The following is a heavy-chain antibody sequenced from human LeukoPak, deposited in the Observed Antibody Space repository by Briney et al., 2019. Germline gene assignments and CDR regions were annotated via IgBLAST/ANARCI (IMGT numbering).Heavy chain of an antibody. Sequence: GESLKISCKGSGYSFTSYWISWVRQMPGKGLEWTGRIDPSDSYTNYSPSFQGHVTISADKSISTAYLQWSSLKASDTAMYYCATEYCSGGSCYSMDYWGQGTLVTVSS. J-gene: IGHJ4*02. V-gene: IGHV5-10-1*01. D-gene: IGHD2-15*01. CDR1: GYSFTSYW. CDR2: IDPSDSYT. CDR3: ATEYCSGGSCYSMDY.